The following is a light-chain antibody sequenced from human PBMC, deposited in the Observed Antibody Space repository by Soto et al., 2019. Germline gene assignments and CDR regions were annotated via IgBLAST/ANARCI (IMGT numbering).Light chain of an antibody. CDR1: QSVSSSY. Sequence: VLTQSPCALSLTPGERATLSCRASQSVSSSYLAWYQQKPGQAPRLLIYGASSRATGIPDRFSGSGSGTDFTLTISRLEPEDFAVYYCQQYGSSPPITFGQGTRLEIK. J-gene: IGKJ5*01. CDR3: QQYGSSPPIT. CDR2: GAS. V-gene: IGKV3-20*01.